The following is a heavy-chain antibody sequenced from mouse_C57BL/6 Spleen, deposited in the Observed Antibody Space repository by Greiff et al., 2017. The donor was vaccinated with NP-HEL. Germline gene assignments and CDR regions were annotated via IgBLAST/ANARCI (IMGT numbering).Heavy chain of an antibody. CDR1: GYSITSGYY. J-gene: IGHJ2*01. Sequence: EVQRVESGPGLVKPSQSLSLTCSVTGYSITSGYYWNWIRQFPGNKLEWMGYISYDGSNNYNPSLKNRISITRDTSKNQFFLKLNSVTTEDTATYNCARAPDYWGQGTTLTVSS. CDR3: ARAPDY. CDR2: ISYDGSN. V-gene: IGHV3-6*01.